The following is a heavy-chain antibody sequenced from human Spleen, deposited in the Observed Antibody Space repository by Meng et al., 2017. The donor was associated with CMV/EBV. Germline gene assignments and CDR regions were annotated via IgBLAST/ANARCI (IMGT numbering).Heavy chain of an antibody. J-gene: IGHJ5*02. Sequence: GGSLRLSCAASGFTFDDYSMHWVRQAPGKGLAWVSGIRWNSGNIAYAASVQGRFNISRDNAKNSVYLLMNSVRLEDTALYYCVRAGLALDPWGQGTLVIVSS. V-gene: IGHV3-9*01. CDR1: GFTFDDYS. CDR2: IRWNSGNI. D-gene: IGHD3-3*02. CDR3: VRAGLALDP.